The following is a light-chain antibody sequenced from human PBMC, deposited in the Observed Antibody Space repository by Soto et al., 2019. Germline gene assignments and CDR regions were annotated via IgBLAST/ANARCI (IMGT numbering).Light chain of an antibody. CDR3: QQGSNWPPIT. CDR2: DAS. J-gene: IGKJ5*01. V-gene: IGKV3-11*01. CDR1: QSVSSY. Sequence: EDVLTQSPGTLSLSPGERATLSCRASQSVSSYLAWYQQKPGQAPRLLIYDASNRATGIPARFSGSGSGTDFTLTISSLEPEDFEVYYCQQGSNWPPITFGQGTRLEIK.